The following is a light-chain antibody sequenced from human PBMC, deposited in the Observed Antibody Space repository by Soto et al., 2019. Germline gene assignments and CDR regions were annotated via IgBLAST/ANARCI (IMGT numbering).Light chain of an antibody. CDR3: CSYAGSSWV. J-gene: IGLJ3*02. Sequence: QSALTQPRSVSGSPGQSVTISCTGTSSDVGGYNYVSWYEQHPGKAPKLIIYDVSKRPSGVPDRFSGSKSGNTASLTVSGLQAEDEADYYCCSYAGSSWVFGGGTKVTVL. CDR2: DVS. V-gene: IGLV2-11*01. CDR1: SSDVGGYNY.